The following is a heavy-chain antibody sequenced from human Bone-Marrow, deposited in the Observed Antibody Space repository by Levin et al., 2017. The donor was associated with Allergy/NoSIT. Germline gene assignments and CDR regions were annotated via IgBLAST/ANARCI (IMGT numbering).Heavy chain of an antibody. D-gene: IGHD1/OR15-1a*01. J-gene: IGHJ6*02. CDR3: ARSHPLTGTTHFSYQDGMDV. CDR1: GFDFHIYV. CDR2: ITTGSNYK. V-gene: IGHV3-21*01. Sequence: KRGESLKISCEASGFDFHIYVMNWVRQAPGKGLEWLSSITTGSNYKYYVDSVRGRFVISRDNGKNSLYLQMNSLRAEDTAVYYCARSHPLTGTTHFSYQDGMDVWGQGTSVTVSS.